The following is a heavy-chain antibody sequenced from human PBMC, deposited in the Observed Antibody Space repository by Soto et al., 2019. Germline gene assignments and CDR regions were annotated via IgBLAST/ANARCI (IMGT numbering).Heavy chain of an antibody. Sequence: GGSLRLSCAASGFTFSSYAMSWVRQAPGKGLEWVSAISGSGGSTYYADSVKGRFTISRDNSKNTLYLQMNSLRAEDTAVYYCAKGRFFGVVRGASGVYWGQGTLVTVSS. CDR1: GFTFSSYA. V-gene: IGHV3-23*01. CDR2: ISGSGGST. CDR3: AKGRFFGVVRGASGVY. J-gene: IGHJ4*02. D-gene: IGHD3-3*01.